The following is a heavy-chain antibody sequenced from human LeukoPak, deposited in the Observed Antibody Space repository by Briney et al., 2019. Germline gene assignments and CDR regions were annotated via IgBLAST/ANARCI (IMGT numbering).Heavy chain of an antibody. V-gene: IGHV1-18*01. CDR3: ARDGVVPAAIDYYYYYMDI. Sequence: ASVKVSCKASGYTFTSYGISWVRQAPGQGLEWMGWISAYNGNTNYAQKLQGRVTMTTDTSTSTAYMELRSLRSEDTAVYYCARDGVVPAAIDYYYYYMDIWGKGTTVTVSS. CDR2: ISAYNGNT. J-gene: IGHJ6*03. CDR1: GYTFTSYG. D-gene: IGHD2-2*01.